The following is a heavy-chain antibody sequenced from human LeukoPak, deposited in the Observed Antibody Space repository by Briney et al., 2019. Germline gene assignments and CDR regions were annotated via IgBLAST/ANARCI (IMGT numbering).Heavy chain of an antibody. CDR3: ARAYYDILTGYAFDI. D-gene: IGHD3-9*01. CDR1: GGSISSSSYY. Sequence: SETLSLTCTVSGGSISSSSYYWGWIRQPPGKGLEWIGSIYYSGSTYYNPSLKSRVTISVDTSKNQFSLKLSSVTAAVTAVYYCARAYYDILTGYAFDIWGQGTMVTVSS. V-gene: IGHV4-39*01. J-gene: IGHJ3*02. CDR2: IYYSGST.